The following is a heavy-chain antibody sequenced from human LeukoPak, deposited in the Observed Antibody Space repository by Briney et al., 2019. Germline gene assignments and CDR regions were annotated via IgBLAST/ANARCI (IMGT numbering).Heavy chain of an antibody. Sequence: SETLSLTCTVSGGSISSYYWSWIRQPPGKRLEWIGYIYYSGSTNYNPSLKSRVTISVDTSKNQFSLKLSSLTAADTAVYYCARGGAAAAGPFDYWGQGTLVTVSS. D-gene: IGHD6-13*01. CDR3: ARGGAAAAGPFDY. CDR1: GGSISSYY. J-gene: IGHJ4*02. CDR2: IYYSGST. V-gene: IGHV4-59*01.